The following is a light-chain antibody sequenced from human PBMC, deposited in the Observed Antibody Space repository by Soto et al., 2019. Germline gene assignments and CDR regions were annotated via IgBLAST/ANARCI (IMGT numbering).Light chain of an antibody. CDR2: GAS. Sequence: EILMTQSPATLSVSPGERATLSCWASQSVSRNLAWYQQKNGQAPRLLIYGASTRATGIPARLSGSGDGTDLTITISSMETGDFEVYHCQQYKDWPTTFGHGTKVDIK. CDR1: QSVSRN. J-gene: IGKJ1*01. V-gene: IGKV3-15*01. CDR3: QQYKDWPTT.